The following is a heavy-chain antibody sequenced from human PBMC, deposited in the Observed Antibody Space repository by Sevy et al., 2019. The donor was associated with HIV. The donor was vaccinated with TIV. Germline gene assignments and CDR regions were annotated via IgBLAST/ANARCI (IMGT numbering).Heavy chain of an antibody. D-gene: IGHD2-2*01. V-gene: IGHV3-7*03. CDR1: GFSFSNYW. J-gene: IGHJ6*02. Sequence: GGSLRLSCAASGFSFSNYWMSWDRQAPGKGLEWVANIKRDGSERYYVDSVKGRFSISRDNAKNSLFLQMNSLRAEDTALYYCARDCSSTTCLWGLDVWGQGTTVTVSS. CDR2: IKRDGSER. CDR3: ARDCSSTTCLWGLDV.